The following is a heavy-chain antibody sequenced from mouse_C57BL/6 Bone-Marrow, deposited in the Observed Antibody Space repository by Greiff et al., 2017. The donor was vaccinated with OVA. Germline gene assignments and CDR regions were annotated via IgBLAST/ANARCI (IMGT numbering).Heavy chain of an antibody. CDR3: ARDYGYYYAMDY. V-gene: IGHV1-64*01. Sequence: QVQLQQPGAELVKPGASVKLSCKASGYTFTSYWMHWVKQRPGQGLEWIGMIHPNSGSTNYNEKFKSKATLTVDKSSSTAYMQLSSLTSEDSEVYDCARDYGYYYAMDYWGQGTSVTVAS. CDR2: IHPNSGST. J-gene: IGHJ4*01. CDR1: GYTFTSYW. D-gene: IGHD1-1*01.